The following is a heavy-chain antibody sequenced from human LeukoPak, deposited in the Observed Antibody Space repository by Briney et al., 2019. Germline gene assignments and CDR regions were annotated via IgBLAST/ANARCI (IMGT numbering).Heavy chain of an antibody. D-gene: IGHD3-22*01. CDR1: GGSTSTYY. V-gene: IGHV4-4*07. J-gene: IGHJ4*02. CDR3: ASSHYYDSSGYPFDY. CDR2: IYTSGST. Sequence: SETLSLTCTVSGGSTSTYYWSWIRQPAGKGLEWIGRIYTSGSTNYNPSLKSRVTMSVDTSKNQFSLKLSSVTAADTAVYYCASSHYYDSSGYPFDYWGQGTLVTVSS.